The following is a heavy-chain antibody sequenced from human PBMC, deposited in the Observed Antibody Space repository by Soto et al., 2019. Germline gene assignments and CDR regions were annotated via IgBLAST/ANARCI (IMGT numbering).Heavy chain of an antibody. CDR2: IYSGGST. CDR1: GFTVSSNY. Sequence: EVQLVESGGGLIQPGGSLRLSCAASGFTVSSNYMSWVRQAPGKGLEWVSVIYSGGSTYYADSVKGRFTISRDNSKNTLYLQMNSLRAEDTAVYYCASHYGSGVNYGMDVWGQGTTVTVSS. J-gene: IGHJ6*02. D-gene: IGHD3-10*01. V-gene: IGHV3-53*01. CDR3: ASHYGSGVNYGMDV.